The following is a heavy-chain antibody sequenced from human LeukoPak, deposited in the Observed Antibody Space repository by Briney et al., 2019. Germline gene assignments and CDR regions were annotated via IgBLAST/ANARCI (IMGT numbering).Heavy chain of an antibody. D-gene: IGHD4-17*01. CDR3: ARDIGTTVENDAFDI. Sequence: PSETLSLTCTVSGGSLSSGGYYWRWIRQHPGTGLEWIGYIYYSGSTYYNPSLKSRVTISVDTSKNQFSLKLSSVTAADTAVYYCARDIGTTVENDAFDIWGQGTMVTVSS. V-gene: IGHV4-31*03. CDR1: GGSLSSGGYY. J-gene: IGHJ3*02. CDR2: IYYSGST.